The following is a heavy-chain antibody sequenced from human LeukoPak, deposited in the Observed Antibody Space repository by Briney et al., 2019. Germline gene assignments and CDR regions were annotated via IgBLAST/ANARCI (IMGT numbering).Heavy chain of an antibody. CDR3: AKGRQQWYTLDI. J-gene: IGHJ3*02. CDR1: RFTFDDYA. CDR2: ISWDSGSI. Sequence: GGSLRLSCAASRFTFDDYAMHWVRQAPGKGLEWVSGISWDSGSIGYAVSVKGRFTISRDNAKNSLYLQMSSLRAEDTAFYYCAKGRQQWYTLDIWGQGTMVTVSS. D-gene: IGHD6-19*01. V-gene: IGHV3-9*01.